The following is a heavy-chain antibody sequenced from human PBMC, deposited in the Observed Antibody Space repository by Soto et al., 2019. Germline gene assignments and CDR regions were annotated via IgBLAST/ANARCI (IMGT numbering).Heavy chain of an antibody. J-gene: IGHJ4*02. CDR3: AKLSGRSGYYAYFDY. CDR2: IIAGGGST. CDR1: GFTFNSYA. Sequence: GGSLRLSCAASGFTFNSYAMSWVRQAPGKGLEWVSAIIAGGGSTFYADSVKGRFTISRDNSKNTLYLEMDSLRAEDTAVYYCAKLSGRSGYYAYFDYWGQGTRVTVSS. D-gene: IGHD3-22*01. V-gene: IGHV3-23*01.